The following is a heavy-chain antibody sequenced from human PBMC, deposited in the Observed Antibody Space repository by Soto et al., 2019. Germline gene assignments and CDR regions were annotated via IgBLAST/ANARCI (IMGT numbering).Heavy chain of an antibody. J-gene: IGHJ4*02. CDR3: AKDEKKTVWFGELLSLFDY. V-gene: IGHV3-23*01. CDR2: ISGSGGST. Sequence: GGSLRLSCAASGFTFSSYAMSWVRQAPGKGLEWVSAISGSGGSTYYADSVKGRFTISRDNSKNTLYLQMNSLRAEDTAVYYCAKDEKKTVWFGELLSLFDYWGQGTLVTVSS. D-gene: IGHD3-10*01. CDR1: GFTFSSYA.